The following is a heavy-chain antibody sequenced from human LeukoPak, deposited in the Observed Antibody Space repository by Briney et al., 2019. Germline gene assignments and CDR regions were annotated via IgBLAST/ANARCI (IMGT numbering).Heavy chain of an antibody. V-gene: IGHV3-30*18. CDR2: ISFDGSDK. CDR1: GFTFSSYG. J-gene: IGHJ4*02. D-gene: IGHD2/OR15-2a*01. Sequence: GGSLRLSCVASGFTFSSYGMHWVRQAQGKGLEGVSLISFDGSDKYYADSVQGRFTISRDNSKNTLYLQMNSLRAEDTAIYYCAKDVTSGAYFDCWGQGTLVTVSS. CDR3: AKDVTSGAYFDC.